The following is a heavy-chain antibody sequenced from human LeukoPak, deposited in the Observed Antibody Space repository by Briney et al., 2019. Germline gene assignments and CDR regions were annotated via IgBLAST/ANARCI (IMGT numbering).Heavy chain of an antibody. J-gene: IGHJ4*02. CDR2: ISGSGSIT. V-gene: IGHV3-23*01. Sequence: PGGSLRRSCAASGFAFNTYALSWVRQAPGKGLEWVSAISGSGSITYYADSVKGRCTISRDNSENILYLQMNSLRVDDTAVYYCAKGDANNSADFLDHWGQGTLVTVSS. D-gene: IGHD5-24*01. CDR3: AKGDANNSADFLDH. CDR1: GFAFNTYA.